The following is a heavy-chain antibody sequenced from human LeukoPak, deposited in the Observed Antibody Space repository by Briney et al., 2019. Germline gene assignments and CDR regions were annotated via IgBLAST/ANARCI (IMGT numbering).Heavy chain of an antibody. V-gene: IGHV1-18*01. Sequence: ASVKVSCKASGYTFTSYGISWVRQAPGQGLEWMGWISAYNGNTNYAQKLQGRVTMTTDTSTSTAYMELRSLRSDDTAVSYCARGRSNLSGWYGPGYFDYWGQGTLVTVSS. CDR2: ISAYNGNT. CDR3: ARGRSNLSGWYGPGYFDY. CDR1: GYTFTSYG. D-gene: IGHD6-19*01. J-gene: IGHJ4*02.